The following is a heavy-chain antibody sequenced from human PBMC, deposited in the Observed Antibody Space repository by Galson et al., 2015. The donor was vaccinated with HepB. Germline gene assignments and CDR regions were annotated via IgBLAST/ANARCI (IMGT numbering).Heavy chain of an antibody. CDR3: TRPGYGSSWFLDYAHCVDV. Sequence: SLRLSCAASGFTFSGAGIHWVRQAPGKGLEWVGRIRNGANCYATAYAPSVKGRFTVSRDDLKSTAFLQMNSLTPEDTAVYYCTRPGYGSSWFLDYAHCVDVWGQGTTVIVS. CDR1: GFTFSGAG. D-gene: IGHD3/OR15-3a*01. V-gene: IGHV3-73*01. J-gene: IGHJ6*02. CDR2: IRNGANCYAT.